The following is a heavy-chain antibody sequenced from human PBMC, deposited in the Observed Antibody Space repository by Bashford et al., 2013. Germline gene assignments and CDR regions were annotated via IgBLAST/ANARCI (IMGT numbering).Heavy chain of an antibody. D-gene: IGHD4/OR15-4a*01. CDR3: ARGRLSGNWFDP. CDR2: IYPADSDT. J-gene: IGHJ5*02. Sequence: WVRQMPGKGLEWMGIIYPADSDTKYSPSFQGQVTISADKSISTAYLQWSSLKASDTAMYYCARGRLSGNWFDPWGQGPWSPSPQ. V-gene: IGHV5-51*01.